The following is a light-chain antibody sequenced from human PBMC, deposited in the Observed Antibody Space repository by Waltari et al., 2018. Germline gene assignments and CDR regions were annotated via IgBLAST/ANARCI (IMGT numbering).Light chain of an antibody. CDR1: QGINSE. Sequence: EIVMTQSPANLSVSPGEGATRSCRASQGINSEVAWYQTKPGQAPRLLINGAATRAAGVPARFSGSGSGTEFTLTISSLQSEDFVVYYCQQSKIWPAFGQGTKVEIK. CDR2: GAA. CDR3: QQSKIWPA. J-gene: IGKJ1*01. V-gene: IGKV3-15*01.